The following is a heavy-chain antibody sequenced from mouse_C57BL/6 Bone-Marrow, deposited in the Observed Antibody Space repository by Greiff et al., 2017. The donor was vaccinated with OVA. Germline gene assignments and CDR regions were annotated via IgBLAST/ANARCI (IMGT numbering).Heavy chain of an antibody. D-gene: IGHD2-3*01. CDR3: ARDGYYTLYYFDY. Sequence: EVNVVESGGGLVKPGGSLKLSCAASGFTFSSYAMSWVRQTPEKRLEWVATISDGGSYTYYPDNVKGRFTISRDNAKNNLYLQMSHLKSEDTAMYYCARDGYYTLYYFDYWGQGTTLTVSS. CDR1: GFTFSSYA. V-gene: IGHV5-4*01. CDR2: ISDGGSYT. J-gene: IGHJ2*01.